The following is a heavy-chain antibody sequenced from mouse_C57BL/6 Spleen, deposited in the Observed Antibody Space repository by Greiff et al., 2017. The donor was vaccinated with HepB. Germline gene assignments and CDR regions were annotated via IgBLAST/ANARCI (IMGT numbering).Heavy chain of an antibody. CDR3: ATAYYCSYGYFDY. CDR2: IHPNSGST. J-gene: IGHJ2*01. V-gene: IGHV1-64*01. Sequence: QVQLQQPGAELVKPGASVKLSCKASGYTFTSYWMHWVKQRPGQGLEWIGMIHPNSGSTNYNEKFKSKATLTVDKSSSTAYMQLSSLTSEDSAVYYCATAYYCSYGYFDYWGQGTTLTVSS. CDR1: GYTFTSYW. D-gene: IGHD2-1*01.